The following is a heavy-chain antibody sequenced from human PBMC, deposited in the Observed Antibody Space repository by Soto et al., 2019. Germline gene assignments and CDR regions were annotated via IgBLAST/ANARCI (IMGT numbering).Heavy chain of an antibody. D-gene: IGHD3-3*01. Sequence: QVQLVESGGGVVQPGRSLRLSCAASGFTFSSYGMHWVRQAPGKGLEWVAVIWYDGSNKYYADSVKGRFTISRDNSNNTLYLQINRLRAEDTAVYSCARESPLSSLITIFGVPILRGMDAWGQGTTVTVSS. CDR1: GFTFSSYG. CDR2: IWYDGSNK. V-gene: IGHV3-33*01. CDR3: ARESPLSSLITIFGVPILRGMDA. J-gene: IGHJ6*02.